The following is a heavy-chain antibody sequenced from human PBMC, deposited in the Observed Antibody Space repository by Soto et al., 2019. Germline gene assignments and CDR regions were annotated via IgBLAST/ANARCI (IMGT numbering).Heavy chain of an antibody. CDR2: ICHGGSNI. CDR1: GFTFSSRC. Sequence: QVQLVESGGGVVKPGGSLRLSCAVSGFTFSSRCFHWVRQSPGKGLEWVGIICHGGSNIYYGDSVKGRFTISRDNSKNMVYWHMNSLRAEDTAVYYCVRGEVGKYNYVNFCDFDSWGQGALVTVSS. V-gene: IGHV3-33*01. D-gene: IGHD1-1*01. J-gene: IGHJ4*02. CDR3: VRGEVGKYNYVNFCDFDS.